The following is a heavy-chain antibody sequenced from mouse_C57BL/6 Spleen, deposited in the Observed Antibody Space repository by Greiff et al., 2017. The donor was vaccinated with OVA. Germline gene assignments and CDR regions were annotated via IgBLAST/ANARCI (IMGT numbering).Heavy chain of an antibody. V-gene: IGHV1-22*01. Sequence: EVQLQQSGPELVKPGASVKMSCKASGYTFTDYNMHWVKQSHGKSLEWIGYINPNNGGTSYNQKFKGKATLTVNKSSSTAYMGLRSLTAEDAAVYYCAGYYGHAMDYWGQGTTVTVSS. CDR1: GYTFTDYN. CDR2: INPNNGGT. CDR3: AGYYGHAMDY. D-gene: IGHD1-1*01. J-gene: IGHJ4*01.